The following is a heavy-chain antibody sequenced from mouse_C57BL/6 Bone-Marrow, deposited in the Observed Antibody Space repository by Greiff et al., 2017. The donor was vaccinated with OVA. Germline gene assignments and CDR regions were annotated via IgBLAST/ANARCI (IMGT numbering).Heavy chain of an antibody. CDR3: ARFHPTGPSMDY. J-gene: IGHJ4*01. CDR2: INPGSGGT. CDR1: GYAFTNYL. Sequence: QVQLQQSGAELVRPGTSVKVSCKASGYAFTNYLIEWVKQRPGQGLEWIGVINPGSGGTNYTEKFKGKATLTADKSSSTAYMQLSSLTSEDSAVYFCARFHPTGPSMDYWGQGTSVTVSS. V-gene: IGHV1-54*01. D-gene: IGHD4-1*02.